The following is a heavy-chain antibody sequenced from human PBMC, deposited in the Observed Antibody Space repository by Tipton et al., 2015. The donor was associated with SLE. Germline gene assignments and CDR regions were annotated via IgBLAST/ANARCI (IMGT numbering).Heavy chain of an antibody. CDR1: GDSITTSNYY. V-gene: IGHV4-61*02. CDR2: IHTTGST. D-gene: IGHD6-25*01. CDR3: ARDGDGSDF. Sequence: TLSLTCIVSGDSITTSNYYWDWIRQSAGKGLEWIGRIHTTGSTHYNPSLQSRVSMSIDTSKNQFSLRLRSLTAADTAIYYCARDGDGSDFWGQGTLVTVS. J-gene: IGHJ4*02.